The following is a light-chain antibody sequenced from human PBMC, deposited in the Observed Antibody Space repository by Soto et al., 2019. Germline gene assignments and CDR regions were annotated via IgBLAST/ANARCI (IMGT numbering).Light chain of an antibody. CDR2: EVS. CDR3: GSYTSSSTLV. J-gene: IGLJ2*01. Sequence: QSALTQPPSVSGSPGQSVTISCTGSSSDVGSYNRVSWYQQPPGTAPRVMIYEVSNRPLGVPDRFSGSKSGNTASLTISGLQAEDEADYYCGSYTSSSTLVFGGGTQLTVL. CDR1: SSDVGSYNR. V-gene: IGLV2-18*02.